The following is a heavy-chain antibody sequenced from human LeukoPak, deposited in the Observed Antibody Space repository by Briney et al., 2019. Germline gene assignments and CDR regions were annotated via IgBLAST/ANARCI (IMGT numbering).Heavy chain of an antibody. CDR1: AFTFGTYK. V-gene: IGHV3-74*01. J-gene: IGHJ6*03. D-gene: IGHD6-19*01. CDR3: VRGVDGHSSGRRIYYYYMDV. CDR2: ISSDGSST. Sequence: PGGSLRLSCAASAFTFGTYKMHWVRQAPGKGLVWVSRISSDGSSTIYADSARGRFTISRDNAKNTVYLEMSGLRAEDTAVYYCVRGVDGHSSGRRIYYYYMDVWGKGTTVTVSS.